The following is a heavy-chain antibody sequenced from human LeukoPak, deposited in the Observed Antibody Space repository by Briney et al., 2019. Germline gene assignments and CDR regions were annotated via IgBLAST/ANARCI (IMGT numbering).Heavy chain of an antibody. D-gene: IGHD2-15*01. Sequence: PGGSLRLSCAASGFTFSSYAMSWVRQAPGKGLEWVSAISGSGGTTYYADSVKGRFTITRDNSKNTLYLQMNSLRAEDTAVYYCAKANVKYCSGGSCFDAFDIWGQGTMVTVSS. CDR1: GFTFSSYA. J-gene: IGHJ3*02. CDR2: ISGSGGTT. CDR3: AKANVKYCSGGSCFDAFDI. V-gene: IGHV3-23*01.